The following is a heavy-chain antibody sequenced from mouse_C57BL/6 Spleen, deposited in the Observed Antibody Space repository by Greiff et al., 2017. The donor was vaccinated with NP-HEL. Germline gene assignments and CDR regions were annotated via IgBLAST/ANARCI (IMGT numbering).Heavy chain of an antibody. CDR1: GYTFTSYW. V-gene: IGHV1-69*01. CDR2: IDPSDSYT. D-gene: IGHD1-1*01. Sequence: QVQLQQPGAELVMPGASVKLSCKASGYTFTSYWMHWVKQRPGQGLEWIGEIDPSDSYTNYNQKFKGKSTLTVDKSSSTAYMQLSSLTSEDSAVYYCARLILRGDFDYWGQGTTLTVSS. J-gene: IGHJ2*01. CDR3: ARLILRGDFDY.